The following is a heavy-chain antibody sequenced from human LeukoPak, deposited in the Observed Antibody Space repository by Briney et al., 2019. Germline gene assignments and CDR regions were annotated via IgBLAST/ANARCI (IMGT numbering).Heavy chain of an antibody. Sequence: ASVNVSYKASGYTFTGYYMHWVRQAPGQGLEWMGRINPNSGGTNYAQKFQGRVTMTRDTSISTAYMELSRLRSEDTAVYYCAKLDYDSSGRRDYWGQGTLVAVSS. CDR1: GYTFTGYY. V-gene: IGHV1-2*06. CDR3: AKLDYDSSGRRDY. CDR2: INPNSGGT. J-gene: IGHJ4*02. D-gene: IGHD3-22*01.